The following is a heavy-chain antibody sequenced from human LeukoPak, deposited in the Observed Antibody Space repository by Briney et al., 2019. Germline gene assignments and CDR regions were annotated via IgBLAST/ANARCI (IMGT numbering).Heavy chain of an antibody. J-gene: IGHJ6*02. D-gene: IGHD2-8*01. Sequence: SETLSLTCTVSGGSISTYYWTWIRQPPGKGLEWIGYIYYSGSTNYNPSLKSRVTISVDTSKNQFSLKLISVTAADTAVYYCARDEMGDVWGQGTTVTVSS. CDR1: GGSISTYY. CDR3: ARDEMGDV. V-gene: IGHV4-59*12. CDR2: IYYSGST.